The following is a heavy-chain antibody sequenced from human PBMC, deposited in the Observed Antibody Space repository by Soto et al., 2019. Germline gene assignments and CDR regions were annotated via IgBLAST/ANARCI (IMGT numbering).Heavy chain of an antibody. Sequence: SGKVSCKASGGTFSSYAISWVRQAPGQGLEWMGGIIPIFGTANYAQKFQGRVTITADESTSTAYMELSSLRSEDTAVYYCARDYDSSGYYYDWFDPWGQGTLVPVSS. V-gene: IGHV1-69*13. D-gene: IGHD3-22*01. CDR3: ARDYDSSGYYYDWFDP. CDR2: IIPIFGTA. CDR1: GGTFSSYA. J-gene: IGHJ5*02.